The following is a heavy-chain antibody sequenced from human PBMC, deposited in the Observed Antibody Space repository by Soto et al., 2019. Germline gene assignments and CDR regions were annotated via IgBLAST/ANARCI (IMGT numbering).Heavy chain of an antibody. D-gene: IGHD6-19*01. CDR3: ARANINSGWYFIEGYSYALDV. CDR1: GFTFNTFA. CDR2: ISYDGSNT. J-gene: IGHJ6*02. V-gene: IGHV3-30-3*01. Sequence: PGGSLRLSCAASGFTFNTFAIHWVRQAPGKGLEWVAVISYDGSNTYYAASVRGRFTVSRDNSKNTVYLQMNSLRVEDTAEYYCARANINSGWYFIEGYSYALDVWGQGTTVTVSS.